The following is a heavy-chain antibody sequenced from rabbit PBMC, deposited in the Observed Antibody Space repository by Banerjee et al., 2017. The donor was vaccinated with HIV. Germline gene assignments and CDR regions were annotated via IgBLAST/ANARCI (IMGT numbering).Heavy chain of an antibody. CDR2: IYAGSSGST. J-gene: IGHJ4*01. D-gene: IGHD6-1*01. CDR3: ARGGTYGDAGYYL. CDR1: GFSFSSSYW. V-gene: IGHV1S45*01. Sequence: QEQLEESGGDLVKPEGSLTLTCTASGFSFSSSYWIRWVRQAPGKGLEWIACIYAGSSGSTYYASWAKGRFTISKTSSTTVTLQMTSLTAADTATYFCARGGTYGDAGYYLWGPGTLVTVS.